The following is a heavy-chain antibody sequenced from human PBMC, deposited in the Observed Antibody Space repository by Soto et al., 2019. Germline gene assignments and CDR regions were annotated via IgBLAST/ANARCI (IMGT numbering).Heavy chain of an antibody. J-gene: IGHJ3*02. V-gene: IGHV4-30-2*01. CDR3: VRRSPEDAFDI. CDR2: IYEGGNT. CDR1: GGSIISDGYS. Sequence: SETLSLTCAVSGGSIISDGYSWSWIRQPPGKGLQWIGHIYEGGNTYYTPSLESRVAISTDKSKNQFSLRLSSVTAADTAVYYCVRRSPEDAFDIWGQGTMVTVSS.